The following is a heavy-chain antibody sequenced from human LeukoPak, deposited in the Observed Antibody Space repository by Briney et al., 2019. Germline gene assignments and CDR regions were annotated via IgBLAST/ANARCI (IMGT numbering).Heavy chain of an antibody. J-gene: IGHJ4*02. Sequence: PSETLSLTCTVSGGSISSSSYYWGWIRQPPGKGLEWIGSIYYSGSTYYNPPLKSRVTISVDTSKNQFSLKLSSVTAADTAAYYCANNYYFDYWGQGTLVTVSS. V-gene: IGHV4-39*01. CDR3: ANNYYFDY. CDR1: GGSISSSSYY. CDR2: IYYSGST. D-gene: IGHD1-1*01.